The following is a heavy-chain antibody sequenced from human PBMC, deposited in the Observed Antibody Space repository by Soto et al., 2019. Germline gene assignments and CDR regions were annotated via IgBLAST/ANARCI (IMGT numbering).Heavy chain of an antibody. Sequence: PSETLSLTCPVSGGSISSGGYYWSWIRQHPGKGLEWIGYIYYSGSTYCNPSLKSRVTISVDTSKNQFSLKLSSVTAADTAVYYCARAGRRSSSWYPPQVPYFDYWGPGTLVTVSS. J-gene: IGHJ4*02. CDR1: GGSISSGGYY. V-gene: IGHV4-31*03. CDR3: ARAGRRSSSWYPPQVPYFDY. CDR2: IYYSGST. D-gene: IGHD6-13*01.